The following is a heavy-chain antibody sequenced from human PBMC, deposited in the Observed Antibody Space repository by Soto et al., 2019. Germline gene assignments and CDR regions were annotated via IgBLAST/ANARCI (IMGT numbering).Heavy chain of an antibody. CDR3: ARDHYGPGWFDP. V-gene: IGHV3-48*04. CDR2: MTSDMRTI. D-gene: IGHD3-10*01. J-gene: IGHJ5*02. Sequence: GGSLRLSCAASGFTFSVYSMNWIRQAPGKGLQWVSYMTSDMRTIHYADSVKGRFTISRDNAKNSLYLQMNSLRAEDTAVYYCARDHYGPGWFDPWGQGTLVTVSS. CDR1: GFTFSVYS.